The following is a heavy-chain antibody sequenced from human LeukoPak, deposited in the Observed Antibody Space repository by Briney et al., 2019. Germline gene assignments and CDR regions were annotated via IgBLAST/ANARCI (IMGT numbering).Heavy chain of an antibody. Sequence: PGGSLRLSCAASGFTFSSYAMHWVCQAPGKGLEWVAVISYDGSNKYYADSVKGRFTISRDNSKNTLYLQMNSLRAEDMAVYYCARDRDYLYYFDYWGQGTLVTVSS. J-gene: IGHJ4*02. CDR3: ARDRDYLYYFDY. V-gene: IGHV3-30-3*01. CDR1: GFTFSSYA. D-gene: IGHD4-17*01. CDR2: ISYDGSNK.